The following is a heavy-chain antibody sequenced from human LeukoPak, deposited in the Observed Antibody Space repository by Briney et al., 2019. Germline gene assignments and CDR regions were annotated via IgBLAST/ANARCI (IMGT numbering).Heavy chain of an antibody. CDR3: ARDLLGVVPAAHDY. V-gene: IGHV1-18*01. J-gene: IGHJ4*02. CDR1: GYTFTNYG. Sequence: ASVKVSCKASGYTFTNYGITWVRQAPGQGLEWMGWISASNGDTHYSEEFQDRITVTADTSTSTAYMELRSLRSDDTAVYYCARDLLGVVPAAHDYWGQGTLVTVSS. D-gene: IGHD2-2*01. CDR2: ISASNGDT.